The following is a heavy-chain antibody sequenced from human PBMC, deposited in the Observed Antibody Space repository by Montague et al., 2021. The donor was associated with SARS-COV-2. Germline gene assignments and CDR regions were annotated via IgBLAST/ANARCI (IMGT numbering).Heavy chain of an antibody. CDR1: GGSISGYY. Sequence: SETLSLTCTASGGSISGYYWSWIRQSPGKGLEWIGYIYYSGSTKYNPFLESRVTVSVDRSKNQVSLKLSSVTPAGTAVYYCARLLRSCSNGVCRTYYYYAMDVWGQGTTVTVSS. J-gene: IGHJ6*02. D-gene: IGHD2-8*01. CDR3: ARLLRSCSNGVCRTYYYYAMDV. V-gene: IGHV4-59*01. CDR2: IYYSGST.